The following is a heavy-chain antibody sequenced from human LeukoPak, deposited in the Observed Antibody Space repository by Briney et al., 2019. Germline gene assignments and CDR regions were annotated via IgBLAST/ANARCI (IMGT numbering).Heavy chain of an antibody. CDR2: INPNSGGT. D-gene: IGHD2-2*01. CDR3: AREIVVVPAADDAFDI. J-gene: IGHJ3*02. CDR1: GYTFTGYY. V-gene: IGHV1-2*02. Sequence: GASVKVSCKASGYTFTGYYMHWVRQAPGQGLEWMGWINPNSGGTNYAQKFQGRVTMTRDTSISTAYMELSRLRSDDTAVYYCAREIVVVPAADDAFDIWGPGTMVTVSS.